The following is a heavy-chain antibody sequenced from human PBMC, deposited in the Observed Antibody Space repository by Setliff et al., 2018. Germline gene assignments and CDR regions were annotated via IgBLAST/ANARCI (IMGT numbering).Heavy chain of an antibody. Sequence: GASVKVSCKASGYTFTSYGISWVRQAPGRGLEWMAYISTYNGDTYYAQKFQGRVTMTTDTSTSTASMELGSLRSDDTAMYYCARDAHDYDSSENPIVDYWGQGTLVTVSS. CDR3: ARDAHDYDSSENPIVDY. J-gene: IGHJ4*02. V-gene: IGHV1-18*01. CDR1: GYTFTSYG. CDR2: ISTYNGDT. D-gene: IGHD3-22*01.